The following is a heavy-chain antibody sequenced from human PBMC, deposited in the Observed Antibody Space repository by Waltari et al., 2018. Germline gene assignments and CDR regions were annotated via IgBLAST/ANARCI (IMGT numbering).Heavy chain of an antibody. CDR1: GGTFSSYA. D-gene: IGHD3-3*01. CDR2: IIPIFGTA. J-gene: IGHJ6*02. Sequence: QVQLVQSGAEVKKPGSSVKVSCKASGGTFSSYAISWVRQAPGQGLEWMGGIIPIFGTANYAQKFQGRVTITADESTSTAYMELSSLRSEDTAVYYCASLQGDSYDSYYYGMDVWGQGTTVTVSS. V-gene: IGHV1-69*01. CDR3: ASLQGDSYDSYYYGMDV.